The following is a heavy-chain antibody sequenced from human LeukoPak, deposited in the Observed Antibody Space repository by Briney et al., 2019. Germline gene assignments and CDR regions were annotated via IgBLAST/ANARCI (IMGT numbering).Heavy chain of an antibody. J-gene: IGHJ6*02. D-gene: IGHD1-26*01. CDR3: ATRGAPGYYYGTDV. CDR2: MSSGGTT. CDR1: GFTVGSNY. Sequence: QTGGSLRLSCAASGFTVGSNYMSWVRQAPGKGLEWVSIMSSGGTTSCADSVKGRFTISRDNSRNTLYLQMNSLRAEDTAVYYCATRGAPGYYYGTDVWGQGTTVTVSS. V-gene: IGHV3-66*01.